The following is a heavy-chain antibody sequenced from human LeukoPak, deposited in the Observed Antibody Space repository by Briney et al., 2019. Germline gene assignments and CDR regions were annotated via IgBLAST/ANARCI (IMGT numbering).Heavy chain of an antibody. D-gene: IGHD2-2*01. CDR2: INPNSGGT. V-gene: IGHV1-2*02. CDR3: AREVGYCSSTSCSSRNFQH. CDR1: GYTFTGYY. J-gene: IGHJ1*01. Sequence: ASVKVSCKASGYTFTGYYIHWVRQAPGQGLEWMGWINPNSGGTNYAQKFQGRVTMTRDTSISTAYMELSRLRSDDTAVYHCAREVGYCSSTSCSSRNFQHWGQGTLATVSS.